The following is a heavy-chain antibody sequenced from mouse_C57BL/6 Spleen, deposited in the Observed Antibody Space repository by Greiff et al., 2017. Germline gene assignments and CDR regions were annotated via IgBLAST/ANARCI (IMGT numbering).Heavy chain of an antibody. Sequence: QVQLKQSGPGLVQPSQSLSITCTVSGFSLTSYGVHWVRQSPGKGLEWLGVIWRGGSTDYNAAFMSRLSITKNNSQRHVFFKMNSLPADDTAIYYCANMFTTHWYFDVWGTGTTVTVSS. D-gene: IGHD2-2*01. CDR3: ANMFTTHWYFDV. CDR2: IWRGGST. V-gene: IGHV2-5*01. J-gene: IGHJ1*03. CDR1: GFSLTSYG.